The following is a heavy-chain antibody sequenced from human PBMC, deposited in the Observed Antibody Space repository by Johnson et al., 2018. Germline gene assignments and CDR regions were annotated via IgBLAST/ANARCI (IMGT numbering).Heavy chain of an antibody. V-gene: IGHV1-18*01. Sequence: VQLVESGAEVKNPGASVKVSCKASGYSFSNFAITWVRQAPGQGLEWMGSYNDNTNYAQKFQGRVTMTTDTSASTAYMELRSLRSYDTAVYYCARDSGKYRNRWPYDVVDIWGPGKMGTVPA. CDR2: YNDNT. J-gene: IGHJ3*02. D-gene: IGHD2-15*01. CDR3: ARDSGKYRNRWPYDVVDI. CDR1: GYSFSNFA.